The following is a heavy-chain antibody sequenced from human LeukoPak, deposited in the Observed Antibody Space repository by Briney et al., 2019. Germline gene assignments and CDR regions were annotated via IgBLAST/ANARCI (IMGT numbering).Heavy chain of an antibody. Sequence: PGGSLRLSCAASGFTFSSYAMSWVRQAPGKGLEWVSAISGSGGSTYYADSVKGRFTISRDNSKNTLYLQMNSLRAEDTAVYYCAKAPIFGVVIFWFDPWGQGTLVTVSS. J-gene: IGHJ5*02. CDR2: ISGSGGST. CDR1: GFTFSSYA. V-gene: IGHV3-23*01. D-gene: IGHD3-3*01. CDR3: AKAPIFGVVIFWFDP.